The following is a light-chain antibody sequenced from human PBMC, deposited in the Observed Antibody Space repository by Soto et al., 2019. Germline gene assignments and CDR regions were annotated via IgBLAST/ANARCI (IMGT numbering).Light chain of an antibody. CDR2: RNN. CDR1: SSNIGRNY. Sequence: QTVVTQPPSASGTPGQRVTISCSGSSSNIGRNYVDWYQQLPGTAPKLLIFRNNQRPSGVPDRFSGSKSGTSASLAISGLRSEDEADYYCAAWDDSLNGGVFGGGTKVTVL. V-gene: IGLV1-47*01. CDR3: AAWDDSLNGGV. J-gene: IGLJ3*02.